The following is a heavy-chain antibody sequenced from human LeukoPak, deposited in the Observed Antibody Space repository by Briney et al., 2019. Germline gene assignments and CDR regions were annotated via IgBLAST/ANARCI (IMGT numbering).Heavy chain of an antibody. CDR2: IYYSGST. V-gene: IGHV4-39*01. CDR1: GGSISSSSYY. Sequence: SETLSLTCTVSGGSISSSSYYWGWIRQPPGKGLEWIGSIYYSGSTYYNPSLKSRVTISVDTSKNQFSLKLSSMTAADTAVYHCARRPEDYYGSGSYLFDYWGQGTLVTVSS. CDR3: ARRPEDYYGSGSYLFDY. J-gene: IGHJ4*02. D-gene: IGHD3-10*01.